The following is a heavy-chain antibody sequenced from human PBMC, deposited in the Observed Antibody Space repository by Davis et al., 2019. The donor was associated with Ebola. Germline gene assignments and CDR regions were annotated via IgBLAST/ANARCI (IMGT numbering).Heavy chain of an antibody. Sequence: HSQTLSLTCAISGDSVSNVAWNWIRQSPSRGLEWLGRTYYTSKWYNHYAASVKSRTTINADTSKNEFSLQLNSVTPEDTAVYYCARGWLRTGLDIWGQGTMVIVSS. J-gene: IGHJ3*02. CDR3: ARGWLRTGLDI. V-gene: IGHV6-1*01. D-gene: IGHD5-24*01. CDR2: TYYTSKWYN. CDR1: GDSVSNVA.